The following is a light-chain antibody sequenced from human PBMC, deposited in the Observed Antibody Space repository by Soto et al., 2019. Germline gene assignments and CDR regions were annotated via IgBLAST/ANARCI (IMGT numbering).Light chain of an antibody. J-gene: IGKJ2*01. Sequence: DIPMTQSPSSLSASVGDRVTIACQASQDITKYLNWYQQKSGKAPKLLIYNASNLETGVPSRFSGSGSGTDFTFTINNLQPQDIATYYCQQYDDLPYTFGQGTKLEIK. CDR3: QQYDDLPYT. CDR1: QDITKY. CDR2: NAS. V-gene: IGKV1-33*01.